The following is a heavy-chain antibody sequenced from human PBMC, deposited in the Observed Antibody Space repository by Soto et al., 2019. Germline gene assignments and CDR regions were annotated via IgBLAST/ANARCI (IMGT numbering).Heavy chain of an antibody. CDR1: GFSLSTSGMC. D-gene: IGHD6-19*01. CDR2: IDWDDDK. J-gene: IGHJ4*02. V-gene: IGHV2-70*01. CDR3: ARIRVAAYPEYYFDY. Sequence: SGPTLVNPTHTLTLTCTFSGFSLSTSGMCVSWIRQPPGKALEWLALIDWDDDKYYSTSLKTRLTISKDTSKNQVVLTMTNMDPVDTATYYCARIRVAAYPEYYFDYWGQGTLVTVSS.